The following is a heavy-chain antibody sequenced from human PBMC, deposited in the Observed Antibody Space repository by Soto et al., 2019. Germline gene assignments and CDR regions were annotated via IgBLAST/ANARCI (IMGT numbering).Heavy chain of an antibody. Sequence: QVQLQESGPGLVKPSQTLSLTCTVSGGSISSGGYYWSWIRQHPGKGLEWIGYIYYSGSTYYNPSLKSRVXXSXDXXKNQFSLKLSSVTAADTAVYYCARIDGGNGDAFDIWGQGTMVTVSS. J-gene: IGHJ3*02. D-gene: IGHD2-15*01. CDR1: GGSISSGGYY. V-gene: IGHV4-31*03. CDR3: ARIDGGNGDAFDI. CDR2: IYYSGST.